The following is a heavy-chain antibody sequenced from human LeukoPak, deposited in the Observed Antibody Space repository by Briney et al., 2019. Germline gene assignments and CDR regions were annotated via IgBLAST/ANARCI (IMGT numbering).Heavy chain of an antibody. CDR2: MNNGPGAT. CDR3: AKTHYDLLDV. J-gene: IGHJ6*02. Sequence: PGGSLRLACAASGFSFSTSPMSWVRQPPGKGLEWVSAMNNGPGATFYRDSVTGRFSIYRDDSKSTLYLQMNSLRAEDTGTYYCAKTHYDLLDVWGQGTTVTVSS. CDR1: GFSFSTSP. D-gene: IGHD5-12*01. V-gene: IGHV3-23*01.